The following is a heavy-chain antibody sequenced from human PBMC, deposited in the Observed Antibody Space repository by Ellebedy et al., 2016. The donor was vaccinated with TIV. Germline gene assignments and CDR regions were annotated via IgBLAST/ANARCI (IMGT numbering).Heavy chain of an antibody. J-gene: IGHJ4*02. Sequence: PGGSLRLSCAASGFTFSSYWMTWVRQAPGQGLAWVANIKQDGREKYHVDSVKGRFTISRDHAKNSLYLQMNILRAEDTAVYYSARDSNLGYQILFDYWGQGTLVTVSS. CDR1: GFTFSSYW. V-gene: IGHV3-7*04. CDR3: ARDSNLGYQILFDY. D-gene: IGHD6-25*01. CDR2: IKQDGREK.